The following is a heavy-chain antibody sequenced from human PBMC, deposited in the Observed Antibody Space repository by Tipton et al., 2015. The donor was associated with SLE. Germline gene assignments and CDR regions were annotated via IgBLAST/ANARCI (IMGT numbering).Heavy chain of an antibody. V-gene: IGHV4-30-4*01. J-gene: IGHJ5*02. D-gene: IGHD2-15*01. Sequence: TLSLTCTVSGDSINSGGYYWSWIRQYPGQGLEWIGYINNRGYTYYKPSLKSRAIISVDTSKNDFSLKVTSVTAPDTAVYYCARHSGYCSGGTCSFNWFDPWGQGILVTVSS. CDR2: INNRGYT. CDR3: ARHSGYCSGGTCSFNWFDP. CDR1: GDSINSGGYY.